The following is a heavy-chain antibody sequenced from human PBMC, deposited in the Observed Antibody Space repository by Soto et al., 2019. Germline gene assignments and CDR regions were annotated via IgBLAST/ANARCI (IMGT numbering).Heavy chain of an antibody. CDR1: GGSISSYY. D-gene: IGHD1-26*01. J-gene: IGHJ4*02. Sequence: PSETLSLTCTVSGGSISSYYWSCSQQPPGKGLEWIAYIYYSGSTNYNPSLKSRVTISVDTSKNQFSLKLRSVTAADKAVHYCARGGIVAHTAFFDYWGQGTLVHVTS. V-gene: IGHV4-59*01. CDR2: IYYSGST. CDR3: ARGGIVAHTAFFDY.